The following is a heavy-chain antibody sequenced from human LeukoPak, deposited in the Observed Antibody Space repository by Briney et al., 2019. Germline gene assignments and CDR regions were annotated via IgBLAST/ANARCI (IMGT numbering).Heavy chain of an antibody. CDR3: ARGRASYDFWSGYLFDY. D-gene: IGHD3-3*01. CDR1: GGPFSGYY. J-gene: IGHJ4*02. Sequence: SETLSLSCAVYGGPFSGYYWSWIRQSPGKGLEWIGEINHSGSTNYNPSLKSRVTISVDTSKNQFSLKLSSVTAADTAVYYCARGRASYDFWSGYLFDYWGQGTLVTVSS. V-gene: IGHV4-34*01. CDR2: INHSGST.